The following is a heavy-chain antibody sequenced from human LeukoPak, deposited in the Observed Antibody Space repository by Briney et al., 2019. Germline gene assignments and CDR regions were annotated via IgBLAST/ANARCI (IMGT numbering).Heavy chain of an antibody. Sequence: SETLSLTCSVSGGSVGSGSYYWTWIRQSAGKGLEWIGRIDPTGTTNNNPSLRGRATVSLDTSQNQFSLKLDSVTAADTAVYYCARSHRHYSSSSGPLDSWGQGTLVIVS. CDR2: IDPTGTT. V-gene: IGHV4-61*02. J-gene: IGHJ4*02. D-gene: IGHD2-21*01. CDR3: ARSHRHYSSSSGPLDS. CDR1: GGSVGSGSYY.